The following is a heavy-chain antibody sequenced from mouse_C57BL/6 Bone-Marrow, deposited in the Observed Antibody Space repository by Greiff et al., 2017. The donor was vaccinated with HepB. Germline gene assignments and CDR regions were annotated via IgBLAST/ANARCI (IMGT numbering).Heavy chain of an antibody. Sequence: VTLKESGPELVKPGDSVKISCKASGYSFTGYFMNWVMQSHGKSLEWIGRINPYNGDTFYNQKFKGKATLTVDKSSSTAHMELRSLTSEDSAVYYCARSYYGNAMDYWGQGTSVTVSS. CDR2: INPYNGDT. D-gene: IGHD1-1*01. J-gene: IGHJ4*01. CDR3: ARSYYGNAMDY. V-gene: IGHV1-20*01. CDR1: GYSFTGYF.